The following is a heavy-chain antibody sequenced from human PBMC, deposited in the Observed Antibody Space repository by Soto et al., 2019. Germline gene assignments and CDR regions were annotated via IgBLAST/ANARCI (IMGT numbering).Heavy chain of an antibody. CDR1: GFTFSSYS. CDR3: ARDRYSGSYYVAFDI. D-gene: IGHD1-26*01. V-gene: IGHV3-48*02. Sequence: GGSLRLSCAASGFTFSSYSMNWVRQAPGKGLEWVSYISSSSSTIYYADSVKGRFTISRDNAKNSLYLQMNSLRDEDTAVYYCARDRYSGSYYVAFDIWGQGTMVTVS. CDR2: ISSSSSTI. J-gene: IGHJ3*02.